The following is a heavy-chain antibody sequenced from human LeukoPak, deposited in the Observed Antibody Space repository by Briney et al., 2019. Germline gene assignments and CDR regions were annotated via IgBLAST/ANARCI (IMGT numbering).Heavy chain of an antibody. D-gene: IGHD3-3*01. CDR1: GGSFSGYY. Sequence: SETLSLTCAVYGGSFSGYYWSWVRQPPGKGLEWLGEINHSGSTNYNPSLKSRVTISVDTSKNQFSLKLSSVTAADTAVYYCARPHFGTYYYYMDVWGKGTTVTVSS. CDR3: ARPHFGTYYYYMDV. CDR2: INHSGST. V-gene: IGHV4-34*01. J-gene: IGHJ6*03.